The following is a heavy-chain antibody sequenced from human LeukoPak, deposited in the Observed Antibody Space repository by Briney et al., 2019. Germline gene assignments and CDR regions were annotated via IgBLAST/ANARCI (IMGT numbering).Heavy chain of an antibody. J-gene: IGHJ3*02. CDR3: ILLLGGVSAGFDTVSDI. CDR1: GGSISSYY. D-gene: IGHD3-16*01. V-gene: IGHV4-59*05. CDR2: IYYGGNT. Sequence: SETLSLTCTVSGGSISSYYWSWIRQPAGKGLEWIGSIYYGGNTYYNPSLKSRVTISVDTSHSQLSLNVKSVTAADTADYYCILLLGGVSAGFDTVSDIWGQGTWVTVSS.